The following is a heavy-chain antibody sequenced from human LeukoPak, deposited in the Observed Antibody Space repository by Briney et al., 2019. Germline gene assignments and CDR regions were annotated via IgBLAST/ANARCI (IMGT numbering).Heavy chain of an antibody. J-gene: IGHJ4*02. V-gene: IGHV1-3*01. CDR1: GYTFTSYA. D-gene: IGHD6-19*01. CDR2: INGGHGST. CDR3: AREMQGSSGWYEDY. Sequence: ASVKVSCKASGYTFTSYAMHWVRQAPGQRLEWMGWINGGHGSTKYSQNLQGRITFTRDTSASTAYMELNSLTSEDTAVYYCAREMQGSSGWYEDYWGQGTLVTVSS.